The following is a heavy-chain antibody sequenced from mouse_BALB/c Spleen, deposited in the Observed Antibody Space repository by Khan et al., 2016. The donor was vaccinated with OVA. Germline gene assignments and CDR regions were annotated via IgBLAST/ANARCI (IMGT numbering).Heavy chain of an antibody. CDR2: IYPGTDNT. D-gene: IGHD3-2*02. CDR3: AREEALYYFVY. V-gene: IGHV1-76*01. J-gene: IGHJ2*01. CDR1: GYIFTNYW. Sequence: VQLVESGAELVRPGASVKLSCRTSGYIFTNYWIHWVKQRSGQGLEWIARIYPGTDNTYYNEKLKDKATLTADRSSSTAYMQLSSLKSEDSAVYFGAREEALYYFVYWGQGTTLTVSS.